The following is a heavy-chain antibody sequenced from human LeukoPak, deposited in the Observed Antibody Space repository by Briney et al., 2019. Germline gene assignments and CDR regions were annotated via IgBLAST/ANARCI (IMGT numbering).Heavy chain of an antibody. Sequence: GGSLTLSCAASGFTYCNYAVTWLRQAPGKGREGGSRISASADDTKYAVSVTGRFTISRDNSKSTLYLQMNSLRAEDSAVYDCAKSLSGRSLFDSWGQGTLVTVSS. J-gene: IGHJ4*02. CDR2: ISASADDT. D-gene: IGHD1-26*01. CDR3: AKSLSGRSLFDS. V-gene: IGHV3-23*01. CDR1: GFTYCNYA.